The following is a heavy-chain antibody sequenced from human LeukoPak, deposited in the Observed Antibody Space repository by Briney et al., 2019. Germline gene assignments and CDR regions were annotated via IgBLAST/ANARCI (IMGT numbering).Heavy chain of an antibody. J-gene: IGHJ4*02. V-gene: IGHV3-23*01. CDR2: ISGSGGST. Sequence: GGSLRLSCAASGFTFSSYAMSWVRQAPGKGLEWVSAISGSGGSTYYADSVKGRFTISRDNSKNTLYLQMNSLRAEDTAVYYCAKFPSWYNFPPADYWGQGTLVTVSS. CDR3: AKFPSWYNFPPADY. D-gene: IGHD6-13*01. CDR1: GFTFSSYA.